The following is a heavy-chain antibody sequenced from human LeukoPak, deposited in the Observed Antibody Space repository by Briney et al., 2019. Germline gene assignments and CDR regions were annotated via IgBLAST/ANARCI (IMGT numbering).Heavy chain of an antibody. CDR1: GGSISSSSYY. V-gene: IGHV4-39*01. Sequence: SETLSLTCTVPGGSISSSSYYWGWIRQPPGKGLEWIGSIYYSGSTYYNPSLKSRVTISVDTSKNQFSLKLSSVTAADTAVYYCARHDIAAAGTDYWGQGTLVTVSS. D-gene: IGHD6-13*01. J-gene: IGHJ4*02. CDR3: ARHDIAAAGTDY. CDR2: IYYSGST.